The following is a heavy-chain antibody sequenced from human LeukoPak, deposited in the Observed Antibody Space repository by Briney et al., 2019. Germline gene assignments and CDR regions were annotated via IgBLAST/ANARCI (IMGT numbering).Heavy chain of an antibody. J-gene: IGHJ4*02. V-gene: IGHV3-48*03. Sequence: GGSLRLSCVGSGYTFSDFEMNWVRQAPGKGLEWVAYISGSGSSIYYLDSVKGRFTISRDNAKNSLYLQMNRLRAEDTAVYYCARAGPSSSWHQFDYWGQGTLVTVSS. D-gene: IGHD6-13*01. CDR2: ISGSGSSI. CDR3: ARAGPSSSWHQFDY. CDR1: GYTFSDFE.